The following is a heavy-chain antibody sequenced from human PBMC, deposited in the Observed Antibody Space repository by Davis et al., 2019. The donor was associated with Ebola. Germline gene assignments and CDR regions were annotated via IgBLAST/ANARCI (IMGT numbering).Heavy chain of an antibody. J-gene: IGHJ5*02. Sequence: GESLKISCAASGFIFSNYEMNWVRQAPGKGLEWVSYISSSGSTIYYADSVKGRFTISRDNAKNSLYLQMNSLRAEDTAVYYCARARMYYYDSSGYPWGQGTLVTVSS. V-gene: IGHV3-48*03. CDR3: ARARMYYYDSSGYP. D-gene: IGHD3-22*01. CDR1: GFIFSNYE. CDR2: ISSSGSTI.